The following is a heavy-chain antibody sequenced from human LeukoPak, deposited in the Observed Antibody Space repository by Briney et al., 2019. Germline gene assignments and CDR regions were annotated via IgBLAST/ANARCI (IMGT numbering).Heavy chain of an antibody. CDR3: ARGRSYDYFDY. D-gene: IGHD5-12*01. Sequence: GGSLRLSCAASGFTVSSNYMSWVRQAPGKGLEWVSVIYSGGSTYYADSVKGRFTISRDNSKNTLYLQMNSLRAEDTAVYYCARGRSYDYFDYWGQGTLVTVSS. CDR2: IYSGGST. V-gene: IGHV3-66*01. J-gene: IGHJ4*02. CDR1: GFTVSSNY.